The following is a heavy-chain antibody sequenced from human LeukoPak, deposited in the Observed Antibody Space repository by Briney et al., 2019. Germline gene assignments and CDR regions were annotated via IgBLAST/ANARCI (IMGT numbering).Heavy chain of an antibody. J-gene: IGHJ5*02. D-gene: IGHD6-6*01. CDR1: GGSISSYY. CDR2: IYYSGST. CDR3: ARLFLEYSSSGWFDP. V-gene: IGHV4-59*01. Sequence: PSETLSLTCTVSGGSISSYYWSWIRQPPGKGLEWIGYIYYSGSTNYNPSLKSRVTISVDTSKNQFSLKLSSVTAADTAVYYCARLFLEYSSSGWFDPWGREPWSPSPQ.